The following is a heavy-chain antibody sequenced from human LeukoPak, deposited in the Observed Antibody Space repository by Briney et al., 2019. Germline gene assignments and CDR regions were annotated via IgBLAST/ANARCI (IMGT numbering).Heavy chain of an antibody. CDR2: ITFSSSHI. CDR1: GFTFSGYV. Sequence: GGSLRLSCAASGFTFSGYVMTWVRQAPGKGLECVSSITFSSSHIYYADSVKGRFTISRDNTKDSLYLQMRAEDTAIYYCARGPQFSGPGWFDPWGQGTLVTVSS. V-gene: IGHV3-21*01. J-gene: IGHJ5*02. D-gene: IGHD3-10*01. CDR3: ARGPQFSGPGWFDP.